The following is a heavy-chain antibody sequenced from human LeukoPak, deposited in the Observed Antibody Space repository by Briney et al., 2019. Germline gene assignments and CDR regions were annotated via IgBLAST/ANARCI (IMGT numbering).Heavy chain of an antibody. CDR2: IIPIFGTA. Sequence: SVKVSCKASGGTFSSYAISWVRQAPGQGLEWMGGIIPIFGTANYAQKFQGRVTITTDESTSTAYMELSSLRSEDTAVYYCARDITQKNWNYANWGQGTLVTVSS. V-gene: IGHV1-69*05. CDR3: ARDITQKNWNYAN. D-gene: IGHD1-7*01. CDR1: GGTFSSYA. J-gene: IGHJ4*02.